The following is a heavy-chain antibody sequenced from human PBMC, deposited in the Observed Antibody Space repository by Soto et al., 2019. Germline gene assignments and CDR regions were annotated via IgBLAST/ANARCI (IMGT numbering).Heavy chain of an antibody. J-gene: IGHJ6*02. D-gene: IGHD3-22*01. CDR1: GYSFTSYW. CDR3: ARQTAPYYYDSSGYLEAKYYYYGMDV. CDR2: IYPGDSDT. Sequence: GESLKISCKGSGYSFTSYWIGWVRQMPGKGLEWMGIIYPGDSDTRYSPSFQGQVTISADKSISTAYLQWSSLKASDTAMYYCARQTAPYYYDSSGYLEAKYYYYGMDVWGQGTTVTVSS. V-gene: IGHV5-51*01.